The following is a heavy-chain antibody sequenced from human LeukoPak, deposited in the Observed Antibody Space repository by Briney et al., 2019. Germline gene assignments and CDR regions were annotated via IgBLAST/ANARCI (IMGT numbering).Heavy chain of an antibody. CDR2: IYYSGST. V-gene: IGHV4-59*08. Sequence: SETLSLTCTVSGGSISSYYWSWIRQPPGKGLEWIGYIYYSGSTNYNPSLKSRVTISVDTSKNQFSLKLSSVTAADTAVYYCARHNSGSLYYFEYWGQGTLVTVSS. CDR3: ARHNSGSLYYFEY. D-gene: IGHD1-26*01. CDR1: GGSISSYY. J-gene: IGHJ4*02.